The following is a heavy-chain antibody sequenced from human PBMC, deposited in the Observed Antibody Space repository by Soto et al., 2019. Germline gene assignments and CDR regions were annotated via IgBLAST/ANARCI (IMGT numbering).Heavy chain of an antibody. D-gene: IGHD2-2*01. CDR3: AKDNWVVPAATYYYYGMDV. CDR2: ISYDGSNK. V-gene: IGHV3-30*18. Sequence: GGSLRLSCAAAGFTFSSYGMHWVRQAPGKGLEWVAVISYDGSNKYYADSVKGRFTISRDNSKNTLYLQMNSLRAEDRAVYYCAKDNWVVPAATYYYYGMDVWGQGTTVTVSS. J-gene: IGHJ6*02. CDR1: GFTFSSYG.